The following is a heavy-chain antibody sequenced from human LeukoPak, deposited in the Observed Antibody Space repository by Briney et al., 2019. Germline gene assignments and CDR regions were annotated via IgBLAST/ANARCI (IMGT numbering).Heavy chain of an antibody. CDR2: MIISGGST. V-gene: IGHV3-23*01. Sequence: GGSLRLSCEASGFTFSTYAMTWVRQVPGKGLEWVSSMIISGGSTYYADSVKGRFTISRDNSKNTLYLEMNSLRVEDTAVYYCANLHTVSTSVPWGQGTLVTVSS. J-gene: IGHJ4*02. CDR1: GFTFSTYA. CDR3: ANLHTVSTSVP. D-gene: IGHD4-17*01.